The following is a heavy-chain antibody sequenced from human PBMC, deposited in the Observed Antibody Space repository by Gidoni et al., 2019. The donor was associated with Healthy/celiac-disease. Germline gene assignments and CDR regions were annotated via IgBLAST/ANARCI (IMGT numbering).Heavy chain of an antibody. V-gene: IGHV3-15*01. CDR2: IKSKTDGGTT. CDR3: ITDPYSSGWYAYYYYGMDV. J-gene: IGHJ6*02. Sequence: EVQLVESGGGLVKPGGSLRLSCAASGFTFSNAWMSWVRQAPGKGLEWVGRIKSKTDGGTTDYAAPVKGRFTISRDDSKNTLYLQMNSLKTEDTAVYYCITDPYSSGWYAYYYYGMDVWGQGTTVTVSS. CDR1: GFTFSNAW. D-gene: IGHD6-19*01.